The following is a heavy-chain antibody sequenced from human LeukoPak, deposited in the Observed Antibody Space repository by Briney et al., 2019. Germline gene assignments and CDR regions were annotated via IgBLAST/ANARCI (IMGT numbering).Heavy chain of an antibody. V-gene: IGHV4-34*01. D-gene: IGHD2-2*01. Sequence: SETLSLTCAVYGGSFSGYYWSWIRQPPGKGLEWIGEINHSGSTNYNPSLKSRVTISVDTSKNQFSLKLSSVTAADTAVYYCAREGASCYGYWGQGTLVTVSS. CDR2: INHSGST. CDR1: GGSFSGYY. J-gene: IGHJ4*02. CDR3: AREGASCYGY.